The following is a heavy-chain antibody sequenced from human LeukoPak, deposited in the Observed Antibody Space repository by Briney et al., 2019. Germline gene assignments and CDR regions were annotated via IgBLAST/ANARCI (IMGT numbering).Heavy chain of an antibody. CDR2: INPDTGGT. CDR1: GYTFTDYY. D-gene: IGHD6-19*01. V-gene: IGHV1-2*02. J-gene: IGHJ5*02. Sequence: ASVKVSCKASGYTFTDYYMHWVRQAPEQGLEWMGRINPDTGGTNSAQRFQGRVTLTSDTSITTVYMELSSLRSDDTAVYYCARDRPGYSSWFDPWGQGTLVTVSS. CDR3: ARDRPGYSSWFDP.